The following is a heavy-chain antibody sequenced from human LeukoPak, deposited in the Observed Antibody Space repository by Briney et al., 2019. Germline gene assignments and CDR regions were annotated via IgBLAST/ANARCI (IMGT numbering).Heavy chain of an antibody. V-gene: IGHV1-46*01. CDR3: ARHRSSWLIDY. Sequence: APVKVSCKASGYTFTSYYMHWVRQAPGQGLEWMGIINPSGGSTSYAQKFQGRVTMTRDTSTSTVYMELSSLRSEDTAVYYCARHRSSWLIDYWGQGTLVTVSS. CDR2: INPSGGST. CDR1: GYTFTSYY. D-gene: IGHD6-6*01. J-gene: IGHJ4*02.